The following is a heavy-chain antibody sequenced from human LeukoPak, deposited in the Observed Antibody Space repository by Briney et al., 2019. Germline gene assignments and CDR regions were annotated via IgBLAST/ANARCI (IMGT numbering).Heavy chain of an antibody. CDR2: ISGSGGST. D-gene: IGHD3-3*01. Sequence: PGGSLRLSWAASGFTFSSYAMSWVSQAPGKGLEWVSAISGSGGSTYYADSVKGRFTISRDNSKNTLYLQMNSLRAEDTAVYYCAKDRAIFGVVINDWFDPWGQGTLVTVSS. CDR1: GFTFSSYA. J-gene: IGHJ5*02. V-gene: IGHV3-23*01. CDR3: AKDRAIFGVVINDWFDP.